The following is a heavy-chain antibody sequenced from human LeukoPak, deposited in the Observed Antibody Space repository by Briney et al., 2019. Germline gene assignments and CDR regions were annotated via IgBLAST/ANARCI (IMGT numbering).Heavy chain of an antibody. D-gene: IGHD3-10*01. CDR1: GGSVSGSYY. CDR2: IHYSGGT. J-gene: IGHJ4*02. Sequence: SETLSLTCTVSGGSVSGSYYWNWFRQPPGKGLEWIAYIHYSGGTNYNPSLKSRVTISVDTSKNQFSLKLSSVTAADTAVYYCARGGQCDYWGQGTLVTVSS. CDR3: ARGGQCDY. V-gene: IGHV4-61*01.